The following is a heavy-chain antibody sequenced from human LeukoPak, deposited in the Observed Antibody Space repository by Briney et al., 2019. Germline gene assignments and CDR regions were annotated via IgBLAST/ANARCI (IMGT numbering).Heavy chain of an antibody. Sequence: GGSLRLSCAASGFTVSSNYMSWVRQAPGKGLEWVSVIYSGGSTYYADSVKGRFTISRDNSKNTLYLQMNSLRAEDTPVYYCARDTWELQHHWGQGTLVTVSS. D-gene: IGHD1-26*01. CDR3: ARDTWELQHH. V-gene: IGHV3-66*02. CDR2: IYSGGST. J-gene: IGHJ5*02. CDR1: GFTVSSNY.